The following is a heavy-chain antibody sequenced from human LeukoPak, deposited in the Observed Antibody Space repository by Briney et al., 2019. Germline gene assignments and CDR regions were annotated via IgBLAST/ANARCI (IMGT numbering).Heavy chain of an antibody. CDR1: GGTFSSCA. D-gene: IGHD5-18*01. CDR2: IIPIFGTA. V-gene: IGHV1-69*01. CDR3: ARVRFEYRPGYSVPRGWFDP. Sequence: SVKVSCKASGGTFSSCAISWVRQAPGQGLEWMGGIIPIFGTANYAQKFQGRVTITADESTSTAYMELSSLRSEDTAVYYCARVRFEYRPGYSVPRGWFDPWGQGTLVTVSS. J-gene: IGHJ5*02.